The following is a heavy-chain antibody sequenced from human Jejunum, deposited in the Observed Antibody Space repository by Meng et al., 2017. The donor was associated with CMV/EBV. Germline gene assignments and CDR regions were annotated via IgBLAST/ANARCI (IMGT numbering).Heavy chain of an antibody. CDR1: A. J-gene: IGHJ6*02. CDR3: AKTGFEAGRTGGLYYYYYDMDI. D-gene: IGHD1-1*01. Sequence: AMSWVRQAPGKGLACVSTISGSVSSTNYADSVTGRFTVSRDNSESTLYLQMNSLRAEHTAVYYCAKTGFEAGRTGGLYYYYYDMDIWGQGTTVTVSS. V-gene: IGHV3-23*01. CDR2: ISGSVSST.